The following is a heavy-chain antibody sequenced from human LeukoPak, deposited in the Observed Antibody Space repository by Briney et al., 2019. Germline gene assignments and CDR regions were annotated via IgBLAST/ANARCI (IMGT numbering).Heavy chain of an antibody. D-gene: IGHD3-10*01. J-gene: IGHJ4*02. CDR2: INPSGGST. V-gene: IGHV1-46*01. CDR1: GYTFTGYY. Sequence: GASVKVSCKASGYTFTGYYMHWVRQAPGQGLEWMGIINPSGGSTSYAQKFQGRITMTRDMSTSTLYMELSSLRSEDTAVYYCVREMVRGIYAYWGQGTLVTVSS. CDR3: VREMVRGIYAY.